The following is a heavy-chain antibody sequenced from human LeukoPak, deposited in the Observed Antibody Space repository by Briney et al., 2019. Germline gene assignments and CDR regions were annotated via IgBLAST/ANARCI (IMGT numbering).Heavy chain of an antibody. D-gene: IGHD2-15*01. Sequence: PGGSLRLSCTSSGFTFSNYAMSWVRQAPGKGLEWVSTISGRGGSTYYADSVKGRFTISRDNSENTLYLQMNSLRAEDTAVYYCAREGVDYLDYWGQGTLVTVSS. CDR3: AREGVDYLDY. J-gene: IGHJ4*02. CDR2: ISGRGGST. CDR1: GFTFSNYA. V-gene: IGHV3-23*01.